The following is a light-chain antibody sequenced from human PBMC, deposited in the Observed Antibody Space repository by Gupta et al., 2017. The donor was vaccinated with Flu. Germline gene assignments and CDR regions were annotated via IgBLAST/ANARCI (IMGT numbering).Light chain of an antibody. J-gene: IGKJ1*01. CDR1: QNISYW. V-gene: IGKV1-5*03. CDR2: KAS. Sequence: GDRVTITCRASQNISYWLDWYQQRPGKVPKLLISKASSLESGVPSRFSGSGSGTDFTLTISSLQPDDFATYSCQQDYNYSRTFGEGTKVEIK. CDR3: QQDYNYSRT.